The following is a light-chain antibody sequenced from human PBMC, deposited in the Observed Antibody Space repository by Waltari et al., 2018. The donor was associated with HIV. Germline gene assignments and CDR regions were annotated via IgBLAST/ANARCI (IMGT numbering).Light chain of an antibody. V-gene: IGKV4-1*01. CDR3: QQYYITPYT. J-gene: IGKJ2*01. Sequence: DIVMTQSPDSLAVSLGERATINCQSSQSVLYSSNNKSYLAWYQQKQGQPPQLLIYLAATRESGVPDRFTGSGSGTHFTLTISSLQAEDVAVYYCQQYYITPYTFGQGTKLEIK. CDR1: QSVLYSSNNKSY. CDR2: LAA.